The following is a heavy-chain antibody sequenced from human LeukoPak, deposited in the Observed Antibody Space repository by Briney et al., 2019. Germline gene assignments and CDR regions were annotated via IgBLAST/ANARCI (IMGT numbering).Heavy chain of an antibody. J-gene: IGHJ4*02. CDR3: AAGGSPPPC. CDR1: GFTFSSHT. Sequence: GGSLRLSCSASGFTFSSHTMNWVRQAPGKGLEWVSCISSSSSTTYYADSVKGRFTISRDNAKNSLYLQMNSLRSEDTAVYYCAAGGSPPPCWGQGTLVTVSS. D-gene: IGHD3-16*01. V-gene: IGHV3-48*04. CDR2: ISSSSSTT.